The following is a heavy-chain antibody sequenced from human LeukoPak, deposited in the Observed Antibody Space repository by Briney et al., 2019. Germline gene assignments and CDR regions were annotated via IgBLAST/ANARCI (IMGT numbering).Heavy chain of an antibody. CDR2: ISGDETYT. CDR1: GFTFSSDF. Sequence: PGGSLRLSCVASGFTFSSDFMHWIRQAPGEGLMYVSQISGDETYTNCADSVKGRFTISRDNAKNTLYLQMNSLRAEDTAVYYCVREDNAFNIWGQGTLVTVSS. CDR3: VREDNAFNI. J-gene: IGHJ3*02. V-gene: IGHV3-74*01.